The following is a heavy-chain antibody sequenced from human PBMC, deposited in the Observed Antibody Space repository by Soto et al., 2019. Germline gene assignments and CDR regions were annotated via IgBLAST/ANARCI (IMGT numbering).Heavy chain of an antibody. J-gene: IGHJ4*02. CDR3: ARAGTTNHLFDY. Sequence: EVQLVESGGGLVQPGGSLRLSCAASGFTFSTYWMSWVRQAPGKGLEWVANIRPDGSEKYYVASVKGRFTISRDNAKNSRYLQMNSLRAEDTAVYYCARAGTTNHLFDYWGQGTLVTVSS. CDR2: IRPDGSEK. CDR1: GFTFSTYW. V-gene: IGHV3-7*01. D-gene: IGHD4-17*01.